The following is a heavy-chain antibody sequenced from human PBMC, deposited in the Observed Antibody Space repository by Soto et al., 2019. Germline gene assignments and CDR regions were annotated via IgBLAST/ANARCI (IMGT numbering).Heavy chain of an antibody. CDR1: GFTFSSDG. V-gene: IGHV3-30*18. Sequence: GQLVESGGGVVQPGNSLRLSCAASGFTFSSDGMHWFRQAPGKGLEWVAIISNDGNNQYYGESVKGRFTISRDNSKNMLYLQMNSLRTEDTAVYYCAKGGGDSSAFEIWGQGTMVTVSS. CDR3: AKGGGDSSAFEI. J-gene: IGHJ3*02. D-gene: IGHD6-13*01. CDR2: ISNDGNNQ.